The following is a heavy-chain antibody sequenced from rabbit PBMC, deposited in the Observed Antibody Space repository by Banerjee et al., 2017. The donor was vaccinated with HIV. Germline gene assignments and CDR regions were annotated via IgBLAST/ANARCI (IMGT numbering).Heavy chain of an antibody. V-gene: IGHV1S43*01. D-gene: IGHD6-1*01. J-gene: IGHJ4*01. CDR3: ARAPYAYYTGDAYASFNL. Sequence: QEQLEESGGDLVKPEGSLTITCTASGFTISSSYVMCWVRQAPGKGLEWIACIYTSTNSTWYANWVNGRFTISSSTSLNSVDLKMTSLTAADTATYFCARAPYAYYTGDAYASFNLWGPGTLVTVS. CDR2: IYTSTNST. CDR1: GFTISSSYV.